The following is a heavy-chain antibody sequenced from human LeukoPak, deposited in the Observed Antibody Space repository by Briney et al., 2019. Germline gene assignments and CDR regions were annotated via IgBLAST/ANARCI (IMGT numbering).Heavy chain of an antibody. Sequence: GASVKVSCKASGYTFTGYYMHWVRQAPGQGLEWMGWINPNSGGTNYAQKFQGRVTMTRDTSISTAYMELSGLRSDDTAVYYCARPVYYCSGGSCYTSYFGYWGQGTLVTVSS. CDR2: INPNSGGT. CDR1: GYTFTGYY. V-gene: IGHV1-2*02. CDR3: ARPVYYCSGGSCYTSYFGY. J-gene: IGHJ4*02. D-gene: IGHD2-15*01.